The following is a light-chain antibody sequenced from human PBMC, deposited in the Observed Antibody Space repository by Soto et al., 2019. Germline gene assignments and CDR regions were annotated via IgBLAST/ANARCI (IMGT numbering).Light chain of an antibody. Sequence: QSVLTQPPSASGSPGQSGTISCTGTSSDVGGYNYVSWYQQHPGKAPKLMIYAVSKRPSGVPDRFSGSKSGNTASLTVSGLQAEYEADYYCCAYAGSNNLVVFGGGTKLTVL. CDR2: AVS. J-gene: IGLJ2*01. V-gene: IGLV2-8*01. CDR3: CAYAGSNNLVV. CDR1: SSDVGGYNY.